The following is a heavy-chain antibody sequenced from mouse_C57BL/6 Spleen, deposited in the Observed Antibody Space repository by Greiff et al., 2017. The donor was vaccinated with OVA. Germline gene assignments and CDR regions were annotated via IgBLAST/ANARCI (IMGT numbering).Heavy chain of an antibody. CDR1: GYAFSSSW. D-gene: IGHD3-2*02. CDR3: ARSDSSGYGYAMDD. J-gene: IGHJ4*01. CDR2: IYPGDGDT. Sequence: VQLQESGPELVKPGASVKISCKASGYAFSSSWMNWVKQRPGKGLEWIGRIYPGDGDTNYNGKFKGKATLTADKSSSTAYMQLSSLTSEDSAVYFCARSDSSGYGYAMDDWGQGTSVTVSS. V-gene: IGHV1-82*01.